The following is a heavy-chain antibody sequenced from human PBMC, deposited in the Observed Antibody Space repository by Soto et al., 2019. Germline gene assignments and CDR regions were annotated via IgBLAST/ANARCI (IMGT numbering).Heavy chain of an antibody. CDR3: ARADSSGWYPYYYYGMDV. CDR2: TYYRSKWYN. D-gene: IGHD6-19*01. V-gene: IGHV6-1*01. Sequence: SQTLSLPCAISGDSVSSNSAAWNWIRQSPSRGLEWLGRTYYRSKWYNDYAVSVKSRITINPDTSKNQFSLQLNSVTPEDTAVYYCARADSSGWYPYYYYGMDVWGQGTTVTVSS. CDR1: GDSVSSNSAA. J-gene: IGHJ6*02.